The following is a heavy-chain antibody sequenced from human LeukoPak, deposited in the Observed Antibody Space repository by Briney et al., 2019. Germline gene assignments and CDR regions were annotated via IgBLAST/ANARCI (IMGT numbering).Heavy chain of an antibody. CDR1: GFTLSSYW. CDR3: ARLSITMVRGVTDFDY. V-gene: IGHV3-7*03. CDR2: IKEDGSEK. D-gene: IGHD3-10*01. Sequence: GGSLRLSCAASGFTLSSYWMSWVRQAPGKGLEWVANIKEDGSEKYYVDSVKGRFTISRDNAKNSLYLQMNSLRAEDTAVYYCARLSITMVRGVTDFDYWGQGTLVTVSS. J-gene: IGHJ4*02.